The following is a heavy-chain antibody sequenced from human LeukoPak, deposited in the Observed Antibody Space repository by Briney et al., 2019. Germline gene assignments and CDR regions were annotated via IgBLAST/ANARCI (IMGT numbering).Heavy chain of an antibody. Sequence: SETLSLTCTVSGGSISSYYWSWIRQPPGKGLEWIGYIYYSGSTNYNPSLESRVTISVDTSKNQFSLKLSSVTAADTAVYYCARADQFGDGWFDPWGQGTLVTVSS. CDR2: IYYSGST. CDR3: ARADQFGDGWFDP. CDR1: GGSISSYY. D-gene: IGHD3-10*01. V-gene: IGHV4-59*01. J-gene: IGHJ5*02.